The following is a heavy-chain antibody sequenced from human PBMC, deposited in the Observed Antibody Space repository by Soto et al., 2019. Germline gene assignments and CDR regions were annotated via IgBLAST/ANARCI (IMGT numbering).Heavy chain of an antibody. D-gene: IGHD3-9*01. Sequence: GASVKVSCKVSGGMFYSSAINWVRQAPGQGLEWMGGIVPMNGSPKYAQEFLGRVTISADASATTAYMDLSGLKSEDTAVYYCSRAAYRSLWFLSHWAQGTLVTVSS. CDR2: IVPMNGSP. J-gene: IGHJ4*02. CDR3: SRAAYRSLWFLSH. CDR1: GGMFYSSA. V-gene: IGHV1-69*13.